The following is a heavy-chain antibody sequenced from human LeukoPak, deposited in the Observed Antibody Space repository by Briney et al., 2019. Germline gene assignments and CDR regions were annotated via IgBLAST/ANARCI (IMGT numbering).Heavy chain of an antibody. CDR1: GFTFTSSA. J-gene: IGHJ4*02. CDR2: IVVGSGNT. V-gene: IGHV1-58*01. Sequence: ASVKVSCKASGFTFTSSAVQWVRQARGQRLEWIGWIVVGSGNTNYAQKFQERVTITRDMSTSTAYMELSSLRAEDTAVYYCAKRGCGTNGCPYYFDYWGQGTLVTVSS. CDR3: AKRGCGTNGCPYYFDY. D-gene: IGHD2-8*01.